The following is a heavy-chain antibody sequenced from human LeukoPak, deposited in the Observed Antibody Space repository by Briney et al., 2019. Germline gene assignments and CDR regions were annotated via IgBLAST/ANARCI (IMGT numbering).Heavy chain of an antibody. D-gene: IGHD3-22*01. CDR2: SIPIFCTS. J-gene: IGHJ5*02. Sequence: SVKVSCKASGGTFISYAISWVRQAPGQGREWMGRSIPIFCTSNYAQKFQGRVTITTDESTSTAYMELSSLISEDTAVYYCARDLSSGYYHHGTQNWFDLWGQGTLVTVSS. V-gene: IGHV1-69*05. CDR1: GGTFISYA. CDR3: ARDLSSGYYHHGTQNWFDL.